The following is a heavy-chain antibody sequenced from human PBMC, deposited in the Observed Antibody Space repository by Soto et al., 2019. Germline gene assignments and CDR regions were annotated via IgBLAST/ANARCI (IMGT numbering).Heavy chain of an antibody. V-gene: IGHV3-7*04. Sequence: EVQVVESGGGLVQPGGSLRLSCAASGFIFGSYWMTWVRQAPGKGLEWVANIKEGGSDIDYVDSVKGRFTISRDNAKKSLFLQMNSLRAEDTAVYYCARVYSSTSGRAMDVWGQGTTVTVSS. CDR1: GFIFGSYW. J-gene: IGHJ6*02. CDR2: IKEGGSDI. D-gene: IGHD6-6*01. CDR3: ARVYSSTSGRAMDV.